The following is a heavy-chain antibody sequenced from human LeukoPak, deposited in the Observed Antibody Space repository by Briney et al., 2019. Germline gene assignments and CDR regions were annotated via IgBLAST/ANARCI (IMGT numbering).Heavy chain of an antibody. D-gene: IGHD4-17*01. V-gene: IGHV4-34*01. J-gene: IGHJ3*02. CDR2: INHTGST. CDR3: ARGGGIVTTSQELAI. CDR1: GGSLSGYY. Sequence: SETLSPTCAVYGGSLSGYYGSWIRQPPGKGLEWIGEINHTGSTKYNPSLKSRVTISVYTSKNQFSLKLSSVTAADTAVYYCARGGGIVTTSQELAIWGEETIVTVSS.